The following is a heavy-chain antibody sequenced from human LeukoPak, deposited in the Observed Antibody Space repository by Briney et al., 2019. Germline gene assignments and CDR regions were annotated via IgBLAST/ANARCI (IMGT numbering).Heavy chain of an antibody. CDR2: IWYDGSNK. D-gene: IGHD3-16*01. J-gene: IGHJ4*02. V-gene: IGHV3-33*01. Sequence: GGSLRLSCAASGFTFSSYGMHWVRQAPGKGLEWVAVIWYDGSNKYYADSVKGRFNISRDNYKNTLYLQMNSLRAEDTAVYYCASEPRGIDYWGQGTLVTVSS. CDR1: GFTFSSYG. CDR3: ASEPRGIDY.